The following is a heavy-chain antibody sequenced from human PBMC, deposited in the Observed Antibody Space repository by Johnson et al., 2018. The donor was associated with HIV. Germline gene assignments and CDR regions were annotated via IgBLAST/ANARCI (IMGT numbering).Heavy chain of an antibody. CDR3: ARARRAAARSGDAFDI. CDR1: GFTFSSYA. J-gene: IGHJ3*02. CDR2: IYYDGTNI. Sequence: QVHLVESGGGLVKPGGSLRLSCAASGFTFSSYAMHWVRQAPGKGLAWVSIIYYDGTNIYYADSVKGRFTISRDNSKDTLFMQMNSLRGEDTAVYYGARARRAAARSGDAFDIWGQGTLVIVSS. V-gene: IGHV3-30*03. D-gene: IGHD6-6*01.